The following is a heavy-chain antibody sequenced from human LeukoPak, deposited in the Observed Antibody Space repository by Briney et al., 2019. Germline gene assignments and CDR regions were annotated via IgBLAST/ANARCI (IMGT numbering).Heavy chain of an antibody. CDR1: GFTFSSYW. V-gene: IGHV3-74*01. J-gene: IGHJ4*02. D-gene: IGHD5-18*01. Sequence: GGSLRLSCSASGFTFSSYWMHWVRRAPGKGLVWVSRINSDGSSTSYADSVKGRFTISRDDAKNTLYLQMNSLRAEDTAVYYCARGGAAMAYYWGQGTLVTVSS. CDR3: ARGGAAMAYY. CDR2: INSDGSST.